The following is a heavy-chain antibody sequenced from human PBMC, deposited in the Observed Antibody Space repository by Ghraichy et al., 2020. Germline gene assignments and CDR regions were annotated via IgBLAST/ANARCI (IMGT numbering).Heavy chain of an antibody. D-gene: IGHD6-13*01. CDR1: GGTFSSYA. V-gene: IGHV1-69*13. CDR2: IIPIFGTA. J-gene: IGHJ4*02. CDR3: ATAAGIAAAAHRLDY. Sequence: SVKVSCKASGGTFSSYAISWVRQAPGQGLEWMGGIIPIFGTANYAQKFQGRVTITADESTSTAYMELSSLRSEDTAVYYCATAAGIAAAAHRLDYWGQGTLVTVSS.